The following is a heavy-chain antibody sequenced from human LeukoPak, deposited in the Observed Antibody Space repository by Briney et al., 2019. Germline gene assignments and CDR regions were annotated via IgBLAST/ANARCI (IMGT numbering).Heavy chain of an antibody. CDR3: CGNSGYYYYGMDV. CDR1: GGTFSRYA. V-gene: IGHV1-3*01. D-gene: IGHD4-23*01. Sequence: GASVKVSCKASGGTFSRYAISWVRQAPGQRLEWMGWINAGNGNTKYSQKFQGRVTITRDTSASTAYMELSSLRSEDTAVYYCCGNSGYYYYGMDVWGQGTTVTVSS. CDR2: INAGNGNT. J-gene: IGHJ6*02.